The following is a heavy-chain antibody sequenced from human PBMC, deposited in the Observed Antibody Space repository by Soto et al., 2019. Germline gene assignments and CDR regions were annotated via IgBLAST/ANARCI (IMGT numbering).Heavy chain of an antibody. V-gene: IGHV3-23*01. CDR1: GFVFGNYG. CDR3: AGQLWDTNF. Sequence: GGSLRLSCAASGFVFGNYGLAWVRQVAGKGLEWVSSISTSAATHYADSVKGRFTISRDNSKSMLYLQMNSLRADDTAIYYCAGQLWDTNFWGQGTPVTVSS. D-gene: IGHD1-1*01. CDR2: ISTSAAT. J-gene: IGHJ4*02.